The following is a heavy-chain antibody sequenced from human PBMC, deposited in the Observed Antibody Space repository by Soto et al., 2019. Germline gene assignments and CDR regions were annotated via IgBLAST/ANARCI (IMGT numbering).Heavy chain of an antibody. CDR3: AKIVGYYYYYYGMDV. V-gene: IGHV3-23*01. CDR2: ISDSGGST. Sequence: GSLRLSCAASGFTFSSYAMNWVRQAPGKGLEWVSGISDSGGSTYYADSVEGRFIISRDTSKNTVYLQMNSLRAEDTAVYFCAKIVGYYYYYYGMDVWGQGTTVTVSS. J-gene: IGHJ6*02. D-gene: IGHD2-15*01. CDR1: GFTFSSYA.